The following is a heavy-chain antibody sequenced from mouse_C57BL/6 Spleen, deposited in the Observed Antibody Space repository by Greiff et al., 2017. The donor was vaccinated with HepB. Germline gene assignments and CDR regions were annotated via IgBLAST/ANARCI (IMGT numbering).Heavy chain of an antibody. J-gene: IGHJ4*01. CDR2: IYPRSGNT. CDR1: GYTFTSYG. CDR3: ARMEYGSSYLYAMDY. V-gene: IGHV1-81*01. Sequence: VQLQQSGAELARPGASVKLSCKASGYTFTSYGISWVKQRTGQGLEWIGEIYPRSGNTYYNEKFKGKATLTADKSSSTAYMELRSLTSEDSAVYFGARMEYGSSYLYAMDYWGQGTSVTVSS. D-gene: IGHD1-1*01.